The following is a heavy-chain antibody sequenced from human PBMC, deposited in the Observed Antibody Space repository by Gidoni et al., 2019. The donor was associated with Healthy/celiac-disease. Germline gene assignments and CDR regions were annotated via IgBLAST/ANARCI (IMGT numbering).Heavy chain of an antibody. J-gene: IGHJ4*02. V-gene: IGHV4-39*01. CDR1: GGAISSSRYY. CDR2: IYYSGST. D-gene: IGHD6-19*01. Sequence: QLQLQESGPGLVKPSETLSLTCTVSGGAISSSRYYWGWIRQPPGKGLEWIGSIYYSGSTYYNPSLKSRVTISVDTSKNQFSLKLSSVTAADTAVYYCARQSSSGWGALDYWGQGTLVTVSS. CDR3: ARQSSSGWGALDY.